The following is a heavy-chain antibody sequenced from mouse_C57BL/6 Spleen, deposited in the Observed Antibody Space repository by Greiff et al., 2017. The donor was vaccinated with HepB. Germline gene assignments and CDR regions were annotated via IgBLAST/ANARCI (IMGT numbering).Heavy chain of an antibody. D-gene: IGHD1-1*01. CDR1: GYTFTSYW. V-gene: IGHV1-64*01. CDR3: ARSGLRGAY. Sequence: VQLQQSGAELVKPGASVKLSCKASGYTFTSYWMHWVKQRPGQGLEWIGMIHPNSGSTNYNEKFKSKATLTVDKSSSTDYMQLSSLTSEDSAVYYCARSGLRGAYWGQGTLVTVSA. J-gene: IGHJ3*01. CDR2: IHPNSGST.